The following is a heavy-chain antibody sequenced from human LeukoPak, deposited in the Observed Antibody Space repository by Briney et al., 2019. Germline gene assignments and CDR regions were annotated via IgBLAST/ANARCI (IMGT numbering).Heavy chain of an antibody. Sequence: ASVKVSCKASGYTFTGYYIHWVRQAPGQRLEWMGWINAGNGNTKYSQKFQGRVTITRDTSASTAYMELSSLRSEDTAVYYCARGFRLIAAAGTIDYWGQGTLVTVSS. V-gene: IGHV1-3*01. J-gene: IGHJ4*02. CDR1: GYTFTGYY. D-gene: IGHD6-13*01. CDR3: ARGFRLIAAAGTIDY. CDR2: INAGNGNT.